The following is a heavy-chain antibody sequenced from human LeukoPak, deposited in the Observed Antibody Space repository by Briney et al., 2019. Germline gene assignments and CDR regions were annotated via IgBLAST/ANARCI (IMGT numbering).Heavy chain of an antibody. J-gene: IGHJ4*02. V-gene: IGHV3-23*01. CDR1: GFTFSSHA. D-gene: IGHD4-17*01. CDR3: AKKVLTVTTWYFDY. Sequence: GGSLRLSCAASGFTFSSHAMSWVRQAPGKGLEWVSGISGSGGSTYYADSVKGRFTISRDNSKNMLYLQMNSLRAEDTAVYYCAKKVLTVTTWYFDYWGQGTLVTVSS. CDR2: ISGSGGST.